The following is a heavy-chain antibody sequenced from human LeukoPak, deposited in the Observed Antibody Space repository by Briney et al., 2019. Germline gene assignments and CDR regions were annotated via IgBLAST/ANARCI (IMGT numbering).Heavy chain of an antibody. V-gene: IGHV3-7*01. CDR3: ARDLKSRHYYGSGSSPSDGY. D-gene: IGHD3-10*01. J-gene: IGHJ4*02. CDR1: GFTFSNYW. Sequence: SGGSLRLSCAASGFTFSNYWMSWVRQAPGKGLEWVANIKEDGSDKYYVDSVKGRFIISRDNVKNSLYLQMNSLRAEDTAVYYCARDLKSRHYYGSGSSPSDGYWGQGTLVTVSS. CDR2: IKEDGSDK.